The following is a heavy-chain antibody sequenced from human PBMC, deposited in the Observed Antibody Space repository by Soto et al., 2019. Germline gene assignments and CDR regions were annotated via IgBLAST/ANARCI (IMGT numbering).Heavy chain of an antibody. Sequence: QVPLVQSGAEVKKPGASVKVSCKASGYTFTSYGISWVRQAPGQGLEWMGWISAYNGNTNYAQKLQGRVTMTTDTSTSTAYMELRSLRSDDTAVYYCARDFAQFGELLSTDYWGQGTLVTVSS. CDR3: ARDFAQFGELLSTDY. J-gene: IGHJ4*02. V-gene: IGHV1-18*01. CDR1: GYTFTSYG. CDR2: ISAYNGNT. D-gene: IGHD3-10*01.